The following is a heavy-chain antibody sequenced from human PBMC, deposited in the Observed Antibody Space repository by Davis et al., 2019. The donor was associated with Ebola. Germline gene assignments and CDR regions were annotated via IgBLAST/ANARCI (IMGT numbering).Heavy chain of an antibody. CDR1: GGSISSSSYY. D-gene: IGHD5-12*01. V-gene: IGHV4-39*01. CDR3: ARHQLIVATIGYFDY. Sequence: SETLSLTCTVSGGSISSSSYYWGWIRQPPGKGLEWIGSIYYSGSTYYNPSLKSRVTISVDTSKNQFSLKLSSVTAADTAVYYCARHQLIVATIGYFDYWGQGTLVTVSS. CDR2: IYYSGST. J-gene: IGHJ4*02.